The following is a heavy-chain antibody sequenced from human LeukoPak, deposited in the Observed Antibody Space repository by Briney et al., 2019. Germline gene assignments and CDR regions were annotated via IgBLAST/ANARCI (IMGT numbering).Heavy chain of an antibody. CDR1: GGSFSGYY. CDR2: INHSGST. D-gene: IGHD2-2*02. Sequence: SETLSLTCAVYGGSFSGYYWSWIRQPPGKGLEWVGEINHSGSTNYNPSLKSRVTISVDTSKNQFSLKLSSVTAADTAVYYRARGWGHCSSTSCYRSPYYYYYYGMDVWGQGTTVTVSS. CDR3: ARGWGHCSSTSCYRSPYYYYYYGMDV. J-gene: IGHJ6*02. V-gene: IGHV4-34*01.